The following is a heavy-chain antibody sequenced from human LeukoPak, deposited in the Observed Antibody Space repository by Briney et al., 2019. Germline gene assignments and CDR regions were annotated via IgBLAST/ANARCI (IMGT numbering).Heavy chain of an antibody. CDR1: AGTFSSYA. CDR2: IIPIFGTA. D-gene: IGHD5-18*01. J-gene: IGHJ4*02. Sequence: SVKVSCKASAGTFSSYAISWVRQAPGQGLEWMGGIIPIFGTANYAQKFQGRVTITADESTSTAYMELSSLRSEDTAVYYCARDSSGYSYGLNFDYWGQGTLVTVSS. V-gene: IGHV1-69*01. CDR3: ARDSSGYSYGLNFDY.